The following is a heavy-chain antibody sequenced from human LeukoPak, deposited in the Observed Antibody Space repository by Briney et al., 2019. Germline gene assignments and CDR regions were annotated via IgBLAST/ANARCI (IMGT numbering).Heavy chain of an antibody. J-gene: IGHJ5*02. CDR2: IYYSGTT. V-gene: IGHV4-39*07. Sequence: PSETLSLTCTVSGGSMSSTSYYWGWIRQPPGKWLEWIGTIYYSGTTYYNPSLKSRVTISVDTSKNQFSLKLSSVTAADTAVYYCATLGEQQPQNNWFDPWGQGTLVTVSS. CDR1: GGSMSSTSYY. CDR3: ATLGEQQPQNNWFDP. D-gene: IGHD3-16*01.